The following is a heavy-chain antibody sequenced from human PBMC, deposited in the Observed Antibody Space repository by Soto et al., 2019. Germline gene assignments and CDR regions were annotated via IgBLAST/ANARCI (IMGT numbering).Heavy chain of an antibody. CDR2: IWYDGSNK. Sequence: PGGSLRLSCAASGFTFSSYGMHWVRQAPGKGLEWVAVIWYDGSNKYYADSVKGRFTISRDNSKNTLYLQMNSLRAEDTAVYYCARGGADLFFDYWGQGTLVTVSS. V-gene: IGHV3-33*01. CDR3: ARGGADLFFDY. CDR1: GFTFSSYG. J-gene: IGHJ4*02.